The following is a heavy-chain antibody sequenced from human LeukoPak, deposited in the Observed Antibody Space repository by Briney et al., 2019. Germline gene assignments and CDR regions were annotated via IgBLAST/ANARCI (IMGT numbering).Heavy chain of an antibody. CDR1: GFTFSSYW. V-gene: IGHV3-74*01. CDR3: AKGNYYDSSAYNWFDP. J-gene: IGHJ5*02. Sequence: GGSLRLSCAASGFTFSSYWMHWVRQAPGKGLVWVSRINSDGSTTSYADSVKGRFTISRDNSKNTLYVQMNSLRAEDTAVYYCAKGNYYDSSAYNWFDPWGQGTLVTVSS. D-gene: IGHD3-22*01. CDR2: INSDGSTT.